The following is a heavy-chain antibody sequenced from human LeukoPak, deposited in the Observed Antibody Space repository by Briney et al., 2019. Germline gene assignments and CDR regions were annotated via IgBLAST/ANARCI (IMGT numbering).Heavy chain of an antibody. D-gene: IGHD2-8*02. CDR1: GDSFGRYA. V-gene: IGHV1-69*10. J-gene: IGHJ6*02. CDR2: IIPLVDVT. CDR3: ARDMSPPGVLVTSDYGMDV. Sequence: VASVKVSCKASGDSFGRYAISWVRQAPGQGLEWMGWIIPLVDVTNYAQKFQGKVTITADRFTSTAYMELTSLISDDTAVYFCARDMSPPGVLVTSDYGMDVWGRGTTVTVSS.